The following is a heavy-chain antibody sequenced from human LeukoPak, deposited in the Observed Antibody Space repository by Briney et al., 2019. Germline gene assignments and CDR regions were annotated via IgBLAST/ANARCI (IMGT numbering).Heavy chain of an antibody. Sequence: ASVKVSCKASGYTFTSYGISWVRQAPGQGLEWMGWISAYNGNTNYAQKLQGRVTMTTDTSTSTAYMELRSLRSDDTAVFYCARSLWYYDYSGTTYDDYWGQGTLVTVSS. J-gene: IGHJ4*02. CDR2: ISAYNGNT. CDR1: GYTFTSYG. D-gene: IGHD3-22*01. V-gene: IGHV1-18*01. CDR3: ARSLWYYDYSGTTYDDY.